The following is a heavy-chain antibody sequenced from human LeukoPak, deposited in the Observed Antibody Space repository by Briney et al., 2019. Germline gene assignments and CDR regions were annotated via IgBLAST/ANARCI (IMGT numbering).Heavy chain of an antibody. V-gene: IGHV3-11*01. CDR1: GFTFSDYY. J-gene: IGHJ4*02. CDR2: ISSSGSTI. Sequence: TGGSLRLSCAASGFTFSDYYMSWIRQAPGKGLEWVSYISSSGSTIYYADSVKGRFTISRDNAKNSLYLQMNSLRAEDTAVYYCARSSTAMARPTDYWGQGTLVTVSS. CDR3: ARSSTAMARPTDY. D-gene: IGHD5-18*01.